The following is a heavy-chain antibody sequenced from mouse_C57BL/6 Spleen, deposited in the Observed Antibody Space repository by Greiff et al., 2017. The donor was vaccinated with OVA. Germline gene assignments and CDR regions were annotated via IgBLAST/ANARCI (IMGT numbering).Heavy chain of an antibody. Sequence: EVMLVESGGGLVKPGGSLKLSCAASGFTFSSSAMSWVRQTPEKRLEGVATISDGGSYTYYPDNGKGRFTISRANAKNNLYLQMSHLKSEDTAMYYCAREAPSFDYWGQGTTLTVSS. CDR1: GFTFSSSA. V-gene: IGHV5-4*01. CDR3: AREAPSFDY. CDR2: ISDGGSYT. J-gene: IGHJ2*01.